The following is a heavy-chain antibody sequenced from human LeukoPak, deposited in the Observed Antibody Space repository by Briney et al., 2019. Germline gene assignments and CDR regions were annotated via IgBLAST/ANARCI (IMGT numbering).Heavy chain of an antibody. CDR2: IRYDGSNK. CDR3: AKDFEQWLGVAVVDY. CDR1: GFTFSSYG. D-gene: IGHD6-19*01. J-gene: IGHJ4*02. V-gene: IGHV3-30*02. Sequence: GESLKISCAASGFTFSSYGMHWVRQAPGKGLEWVAFIRYDGSNKYYADSVKGRFTISRDNSKNTLYLQMNSLRAEDTAVYYCAKDFEQWLGVAVVDYWGQGTLVTVSS.